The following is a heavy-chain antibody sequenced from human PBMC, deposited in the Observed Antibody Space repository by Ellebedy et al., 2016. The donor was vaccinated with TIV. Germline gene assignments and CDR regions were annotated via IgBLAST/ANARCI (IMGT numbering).Heavy chain of an antibody. CDR3: ARVIGLRDCDGGTCSPPPPLDY. J-gene: IGHJ4*02. V-gene: IGHV1-18*04. D-gene: IGHD3-16*01. Sequence: ASVKVSCKASGYTFTSFGITWERQAPGQRLEWLGWISVYNGNTNYAQKFQGRVTMTTNPSTNTGYMEISSLRSDDTAVYYCARVIGLRDCDGGTCSPPPPLDYWGQGTLVTVSS. CDR2: ISVYNGNT. CDR1: GYTFTSFG.